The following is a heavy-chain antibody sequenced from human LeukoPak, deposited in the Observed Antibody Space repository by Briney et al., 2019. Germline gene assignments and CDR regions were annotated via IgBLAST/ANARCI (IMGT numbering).Heavy chain of an antibody. Sequence: GESLKISCKGSGYSFTNYWIGWVRQMPGKGLEWMGIIYPGDSYTRYSPSFQGQVTISADKSISTAYLQWSSLKASDTAMYYCAIRGMGMTYFFDFWGQGTLVTVSS. CDR3: AIRGMGMTYFFDF. J-gene: IGHJ4*02. CDR2: IYPGDSYT. D-gene: IGHD1-26*01. CDR1: GYSFTNYW. V-gene: IGHV5-51*01.